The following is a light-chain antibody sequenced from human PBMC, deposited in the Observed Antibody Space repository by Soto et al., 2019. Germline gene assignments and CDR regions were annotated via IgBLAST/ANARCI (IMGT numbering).Light chain of an antibody. J-gene: IGKJ1*01. V-gene: IGKV3D-15*01. CDR3: QQYNNWPPA. CDR2: RAS. Sequence: EIVMTQSPATLSVSPGDRATLSCRASQSFSSNLAWYQQKPGQAPSLIIYRASTRATVFPGRFSGSGSGTEFTLTISSLQSEDFAVYYCQQYNNWPPAFGQATNVEIK. CDR1: QSFSSN.